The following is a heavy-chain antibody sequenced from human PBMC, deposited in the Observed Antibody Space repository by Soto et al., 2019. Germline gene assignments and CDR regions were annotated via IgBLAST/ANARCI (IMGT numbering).Heavy chain of an antibody. V-gene: IGHV3-30*18. CDR2: ISYDGSDK. Sequence: QVQLVESGGAVVQPGRSLRLSCAASGFTFSTYGMHWVRQAPGKGLEWVAVISYDGSDKYYADSVKGRFTISRDSSKNMLDLQMNSLRAEDMAISYFAKASYYDSSDYNAFDIWGQGTMVTVSS. J-gene: IGHJ3*02. CDR1: GFTFSTYG. D-gene: IGHD3-22*01. CDR3: AKASYYDSSDYNAFDI.